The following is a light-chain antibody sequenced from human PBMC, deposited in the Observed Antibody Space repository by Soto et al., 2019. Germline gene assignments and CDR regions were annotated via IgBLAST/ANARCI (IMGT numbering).Light chain of an antibody. V-gene: IGLV1-44*01. CDR2: TNN. CDR1: SSNIGGHS. CDR3: AAWHNSLKGWV. Sequence: QSVLTQPPSASGTPGQSVTISCSGSSSNIGGHSVNWYQQLPGTAPKLLIYTNNQRPSGVPDRFSGSKSGTSASLAITGLQSEDEADYYCAAWHNSLKGWVFGGGTKLTVL. J-gene: IGLJ3*02.